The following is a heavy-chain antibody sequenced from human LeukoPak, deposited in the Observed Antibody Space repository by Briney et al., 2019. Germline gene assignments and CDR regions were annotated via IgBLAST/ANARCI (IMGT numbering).Heavy chain of an antibody. CDR1: GFTFSSYA. D-gene: IGHD2-15*01. J-gene: IGHJ4*02. Sequence: GGSLRLSCAASGFTFSSYAMTWVRQAPGKGLEWVSALSGSGGSTFYADSVKGRFTISRDNSNNTLFLQMNSLGAEDTAVYYCAKGRTPDYWGQGTLVTVSS. CDR2: LSGSGGST. CDR3: AKGRTPDY. V-gene: IGHV3-23*01.